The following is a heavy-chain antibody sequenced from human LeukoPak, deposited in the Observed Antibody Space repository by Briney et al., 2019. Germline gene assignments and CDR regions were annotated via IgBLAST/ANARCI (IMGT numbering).Heavy chain of an antibody. CDR1: GYTFTCYY. Sequence: ASVTVSCKASGYTFTCYYMHWVRQAPGQGLEWMGWINPNSGGTNYAQKFQGRVTMTRDTSISTAYMELSRLRSDDTAVYYCAREGGSGWAPFDYWGQGTLVTVSS. V-gene: IGHV1-2*02. CDR2: INPNSGGT. D-gene: IGHD6-19*01. CDR3: AREGGSGWAPFDY. J-gene: IGHJ4*02.